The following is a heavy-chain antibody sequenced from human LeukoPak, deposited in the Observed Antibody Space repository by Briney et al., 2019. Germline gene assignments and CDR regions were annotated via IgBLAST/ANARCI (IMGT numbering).Heavy chain of an antibody. V-gene: IGHV3-23*01. CDR1: GFTFSSYA. CDR3: AKKPVDGIVVVPGATYYFDY. J-gene: IGHJ4*02. CDR2: ISGSGGST. D-gene: IGHD3-22*01. Sequence: PGGSLRLSCAASGFTFSSYAMSWVRQAPGKGLEWGSAISGSGGSTYYGDSVKGRFTISRDNSKNTLYLQMNSLRAEDTAVYYCAKKPVDGIVVVPGATYYFDYWGQGTLVTVSS.